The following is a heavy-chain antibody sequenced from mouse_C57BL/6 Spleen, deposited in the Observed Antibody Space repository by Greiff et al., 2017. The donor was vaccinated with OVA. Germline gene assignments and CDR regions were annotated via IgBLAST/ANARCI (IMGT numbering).Heavy chain of an antibody. J-gene: IGHJ1*03. Sequence: EVQLQQSGPGLVKPSQSLSLTCSVTGYSITSGYYWNWIRQFPGNKLEWMGYISYDGSNNYNPSLKNRISITRDTSKNQFFLKLNSVTTEDTATYYCAIDGSSSYWYFDVWGTGTTVTVSS. V-gene: IGHV3-6*01. D-gene: IGHD1-1*01. CDR1: GYSITSGYY. CDR2: ISYDGSN. CDR3: AIDGSSSYWYFDV.